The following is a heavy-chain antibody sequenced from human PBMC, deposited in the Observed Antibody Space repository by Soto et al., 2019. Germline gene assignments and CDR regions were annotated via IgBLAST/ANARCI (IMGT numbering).Heavy chain of an antibody. CDR3: ARRKGADDNPFDY. CDR2: IIPIFGTA. V-gene: IGHV1-69*12. D-gene: IGHD3-9*01. J-gene: IGHJ4*02. Sequence: QVQLVKSGAEVKKPGSSVKVSCKASGGTFSNYAISWVQQAPGQGIEWMGGIIPIFGTANYAQKFQGRVTITADESTSTDYMELSSLRSEDTAVYYCARRKGADDNPFDYRGQGTLVTVSS. CDR1: GGTFSNYA.